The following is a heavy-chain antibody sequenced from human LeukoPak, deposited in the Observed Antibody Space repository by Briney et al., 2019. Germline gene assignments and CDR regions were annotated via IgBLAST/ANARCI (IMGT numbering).Heavy chain of an antibody. CDR2: INPNSGGT. D-gene: IGHD3-16*01. J-gene: IGHJ5*02. V-gene: IGHV1-2*02. CDR1: GYTFTGYY. Sequence: GASVKVYWKDSGYTFTGYYMHCVRQAPGQGLEWMGWINPNSGGTNYAQKFQGRVTMTRDTSISTAYMELSRLRSDDTAVYYCARVNAYFDPWGQGTLVTVSS. CDR3: ARVNAYFDP.